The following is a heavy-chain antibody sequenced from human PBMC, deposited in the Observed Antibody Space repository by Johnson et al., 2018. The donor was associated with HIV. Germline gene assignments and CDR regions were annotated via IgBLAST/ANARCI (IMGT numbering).Heavy chain of an antibody. CDR2: IGTAGDT. J-gene: IGHJ3*02. V-gene: IGHV3-13*01. CDR3: ARRLWFRNLYDGFDI. CDR1: GFTFSSYD. D-gene: IGHD3-10*01. Sequence: VQLVESGGGLVQPGGSLRLSCAASGFTFSSYDMHWVRQATGKGLEWVSSIGTAGDTYYPGSVKGRFTISRENAKNSLYLQMNNLMHEDTALFYFARRLWFRNLYDGFDIWGQGTMVTVSS.